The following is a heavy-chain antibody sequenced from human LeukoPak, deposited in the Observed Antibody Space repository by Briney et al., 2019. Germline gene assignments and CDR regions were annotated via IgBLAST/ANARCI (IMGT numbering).Heavy chain of an antibody. CDR3: ARVPPPYYYYGMDV. Sequence: ASVKVSCKASGYTFTGYYIHWVRQATGQGLEWMGWMNPNSGNTGYAQKFQGRVTMTRNTSISTAYMELSSLRSEDTAVYYCARVPPPYYYYGMDVWGQGTTVTVSS. V-gene: IGHV1-8*02. CDR1: GYTFTGYY. J-gene: IGHJ6*02. CDR2: MNPNSGNT. D-gene: IGHD3-16*01.